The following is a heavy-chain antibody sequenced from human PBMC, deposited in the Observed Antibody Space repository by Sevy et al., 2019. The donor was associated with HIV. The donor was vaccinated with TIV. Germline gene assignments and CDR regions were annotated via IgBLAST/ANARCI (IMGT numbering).Heavy chain of an antibody. D-gene: IGHD3-3*01. CDR2: IKQVGSEK. V-gene: IGHV3-7*01. J-gene: IGHJ5*02. CDR3: ACELRDRFFGVVKLDP. CDR1: GFTFSSYW. Sequence: GGSLRLSCAASGFTFSSYWMSWVRQAPGKGLEWVANIKQVGSEKHYVDFVKGRFTISRDNARNSLYLQMNSLRAEDTAVYYCACELRDRFFGVVKLDPWGQGTLVTVSS.